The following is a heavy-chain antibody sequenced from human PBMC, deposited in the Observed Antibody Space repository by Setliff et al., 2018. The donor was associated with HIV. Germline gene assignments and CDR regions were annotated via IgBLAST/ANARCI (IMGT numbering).Heavy chain of an antibody. V-gene: IGHV3-30*04. CDR2: ISYDGSYK. CDR3: ARDWSYAMDV. J-gene: IGHJ6*02. Sequence: PGGSLRLSCAASGFTFGSYAMHWVRQAPGKGLEWVAVISYDGSYKYYADSVKGRFTISRDNAKSTLYLQMNILRAEDTGVYYCARDWSYAMDVWGQGTTVTVSS. CDR1: GFTFGSYA.